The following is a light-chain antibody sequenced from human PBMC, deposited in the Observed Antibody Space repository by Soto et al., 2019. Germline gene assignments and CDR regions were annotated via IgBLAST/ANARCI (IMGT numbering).Light chain of an antibody. V-gene: IGLV1-40*01. CDR3: QSYDSSLREV. CDR1: SSNIGAGYD. J-gene: IGLJ1*01. CDR2: TNR. Sequence: QSVLTQPPSVSGAPGQRVTISCTGTSSNIGAGYDVHWYQQLPGTAPKLLIYTNRNRPSGVPDRFSGSKSGTSASLAITGLQAEDEADYYCQSYDSSLREVFGTGTKVTV.